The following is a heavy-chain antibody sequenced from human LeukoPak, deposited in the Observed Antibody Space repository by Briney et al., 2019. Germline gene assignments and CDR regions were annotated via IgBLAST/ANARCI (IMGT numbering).Heavy chain of an antibody. CDR3: ARATYYDFWSGYYTGWFDP. CDR1: GGSISSYY. J-gene: IGHJ5*02. V-gene: IGHV4-59*01. CDR2: IYYSGST. Sequence: PSETLSLTCTVSGGSISSYYWSWIRQPPGKGLEWIGYIYYSGSTNYNPSLKSRVTISVDTSKNQFSLKLSSVTAADTAVYYCARATYYDFWSGYYTGWFDPWGQGTLVTVSS. D-gene: IGHD3-3*01.